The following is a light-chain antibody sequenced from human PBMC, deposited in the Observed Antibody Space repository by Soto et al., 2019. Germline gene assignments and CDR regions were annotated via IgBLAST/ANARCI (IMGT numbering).Light chain of an antibody. CDR1: QSISSW. CDR2: DAS. CDR3: QQYYSYPRT. J-gene: IGKJ1*01. V-gene: IGKV1-5*01. Sequence: DIQMTLSPSTLSASVGDRVTITCRASQSISSWLAWYQQKPGKAPKLLIYDASSLESGVPSRFSGSGSGTEFTLTISSLQPDDFATYYCQQYYSYPRTFGQGTKVDIK.